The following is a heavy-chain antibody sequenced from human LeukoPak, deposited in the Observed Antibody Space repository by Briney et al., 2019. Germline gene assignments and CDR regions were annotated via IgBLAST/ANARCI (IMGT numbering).Heavy chain of an antibody. CDR1: GASVSSYF. Sequence: SETLSLTCTVSGASVSSYFWSWIRHSPEKGLEWIGYVYHSGSSSSNPSLQSRVTISQDTSRNQVSLKMTSATAADTAVYYCAKLLGEEYWGQGTQVVVSS. J-gene: IGHJ4*02. CDR2: VYHSGSS. CDR3: AKLLGEEY. V-gene: IGHV4-59*02. D-gene: IGHD6-6*01.